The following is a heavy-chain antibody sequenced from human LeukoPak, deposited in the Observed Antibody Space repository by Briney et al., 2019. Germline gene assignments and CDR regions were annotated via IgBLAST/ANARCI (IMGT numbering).Heavy chain of an antibody. Sequence: PSETLSLTCTVSGGSISSSSYYWGWIRQPPGKGLEWIGSIYYRGSTYYNPSLKSRVTISVDTSKNQSSLKLSSVTAADTAVYSCAKLRYDSTGYPGGFDYWGQGTLVTVSS. D-gene: IGHD3-22*01. CDR2: IYYRGST. V-gene: IGHV4-39*01. CDR3: AKLRYDSTGYPGGFDY. J-gene: IGHJ4*02. CDR1: GGSISSSSYY.